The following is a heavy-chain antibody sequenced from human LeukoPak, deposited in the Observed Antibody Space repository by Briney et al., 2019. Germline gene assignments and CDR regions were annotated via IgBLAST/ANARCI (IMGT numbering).Heavy chain of an antibody. CDR1: GYSISSGFY. CDR2: IFRSGST. Sequence: SETLSLTCSVSGYSISSGFYWGWIRQPPGKGLEWIGSIFRSGSTYYNPFLKSRVTISVDTSKNQFSLKVSSVTAAETAVYYCARDSARGGYGDDYFDYWGQGTLVTVSS. V-gene: IGHV4-38-2*02. CDR3: ARDSARGGYGDDYFDY. D-gene: IGHD4-17*01. J-gene: IGHJ4*02.